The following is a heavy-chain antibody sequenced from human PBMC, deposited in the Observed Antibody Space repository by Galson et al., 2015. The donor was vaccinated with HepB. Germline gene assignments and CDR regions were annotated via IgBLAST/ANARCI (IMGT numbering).Heavy chain of an antibody. CDR3: ARDGNFWSGYYQEGNYYYYYGMDV. CDR1: GFTFSSYA. CDR2: IIPILGIA. Sequence: SCAASGFTFSSYAISWVRQAPGQGLEWMGGIIPILGIANYAQKFQGRVTMTRDTSTSTVYMELSSLRSEDTAVYYCARDGNFWSGYYQEGNYYYYYGMDVWGQGTTVTVSS. V-gene: IGHV1-69*10. J-gene: IGHJ6*02. D-gene: IGHD3-3*01.